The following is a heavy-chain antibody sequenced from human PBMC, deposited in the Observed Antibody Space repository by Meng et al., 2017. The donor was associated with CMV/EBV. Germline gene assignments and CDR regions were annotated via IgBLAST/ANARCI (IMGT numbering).Heavy chain of an antibody. J-gene: IGHJ4*02. CDR1: GFTVSNNY. V-gene: IGHV3-53*01. Sequence: LVESGGGLIQPGGSLRLFCAASGFTVSNNYMRWFRQAPGKGLEWVSLIYSEGTTDYADSVKGRFTISRDNSKNTLYLQMNSLRAEDTAVYYCARDGNYHGVWGQGTLVTVSS. D-gene: IGHD1-7*01. CDR2: IYSEGTT. CDR3: ARDGNYHGV.